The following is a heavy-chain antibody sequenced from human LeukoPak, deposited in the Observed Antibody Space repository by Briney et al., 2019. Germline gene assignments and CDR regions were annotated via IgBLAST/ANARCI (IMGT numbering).Heavy chain of an antibody. CDR1: GYTFTSYG. J-gene: IGHJ3*02. Sequence: ASVKVSCKASGYTFTSYGISWVRQAPGQGLEWMGWISAYNGNTNYAQKLQGRVTMTTDTSTSTAYMELRSLRSDDTAVYYWARSGYSNSWYVDDAFDIWGQGTMVTVSS. V-gene: IGHV1-18*01. CDR2: ISAYNGNT. D-gene: IGHD6-13*01. CDR3: ARSGYSNSWYVDDAFDI.